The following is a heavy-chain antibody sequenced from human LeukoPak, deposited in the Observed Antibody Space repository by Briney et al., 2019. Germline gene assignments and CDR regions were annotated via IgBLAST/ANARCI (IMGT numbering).Heavy chain of an antibody. V-gene: IGHV1-2*04. CDR3: ARDAHYYDSSGPRWYYGMDV. Sequence: ASVKVSCKASGYTFTGYYMHWVRQAPGQGLEWMGWINPNSGGTNYAQKFQGWVTMTRDTSISTAYMELSRLRSDDTAVYYCARDAHYYDSSGPRWYYGMDVWGQGTTVTVSS. CDR2: INPNSGGT. D-gene: IGHD3-22*01. CDR1: GYTFTGYY. J-gene: IGHJ6*02.